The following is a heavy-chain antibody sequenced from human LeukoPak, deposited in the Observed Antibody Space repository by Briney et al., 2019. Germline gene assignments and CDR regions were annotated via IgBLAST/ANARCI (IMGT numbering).Heavy chain of an antibody. CDR2: INPNTGVT. V-gene: IGHV1-2*02. CDR1: GYIFSDYY. CDR3: ARPLGVHSAPLKY. Sequence: ASVKVSCKASGYIFSDYYLHWERQAPGQGPELLGWINPNTGVTKSSQTFQGRVAMTRDTSINTAYMEMTSLTFDDTAVYYCARPLGVHSAPLKYWGQGTLVTVSS. J-gene: IGHJ4*02. D-gene: IGHD3-3*01.